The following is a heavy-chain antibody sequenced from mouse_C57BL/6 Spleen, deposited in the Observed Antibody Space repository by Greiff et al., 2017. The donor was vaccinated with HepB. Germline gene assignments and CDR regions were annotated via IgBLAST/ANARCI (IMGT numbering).Heavy chain of an antibody. Sequence: QVQLQHPGAELVKPGASVKLSCKASGYTFTSYWMQWVKQRPGQGLEWIGEIDPSDSYTNYNQKFKGKATLTVDTSSSTAYMQLSSLTSEDSAVYYCARRGGNYVPYYYAMDYWGQGTSVTVSS. D-gene: IGHD2-1*01. J-gene: IGHJ4*01. V-gene: IGHV1-50*01. CDR1: GYTFTSYW. CDR2: IDPSDSYT. CDR3: ARRGGNYVPYYYAMDY.